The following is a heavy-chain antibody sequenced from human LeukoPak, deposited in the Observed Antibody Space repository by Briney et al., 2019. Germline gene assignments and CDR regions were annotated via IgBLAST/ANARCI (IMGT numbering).Heavy chain of an antibody. J-gene: IGHJ4*02. D-gene: IGHD6-19*01. CDR2: IYTSGST. CDR3: ARARYSSGWYFDY. Sequence: PSETLSLTCTVSGGSISSSSYYWGWIRQPAGKGLEWIGRIYTSGSTNYNPSLKSRVTMSVDTSKNQFSLKLSSVTAADTAVYYCARARYSSGWYFDYWGQGTLVTVSS. V-gene: IGHV4-61*02. CDR1: GGSISSSSYY.